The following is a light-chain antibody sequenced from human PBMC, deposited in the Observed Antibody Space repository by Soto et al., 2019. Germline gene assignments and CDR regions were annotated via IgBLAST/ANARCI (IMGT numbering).Light chain of an antibody. J-gene: IGKJ4*01. CDR3: QQSYSTPPLT. CDR1: QSISSY. CDR2: AAF. Sequence: DIQMTQSTSSLSASVGDRVTITCRASQSISSYLNWYQQKPGKAPKLLIYAAFSLQSGVPSRFSGSGSGTDFTLTISSLQPEDFATYYCQQSYSTPPLTFGGGTKVEIK. V-gene: IGKV1-39*01.